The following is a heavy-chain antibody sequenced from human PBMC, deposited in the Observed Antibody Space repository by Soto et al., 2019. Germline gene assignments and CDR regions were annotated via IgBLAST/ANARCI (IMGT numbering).Heavy chain of an antibody. J-gene: IGHJ4*02. D-gene: IGHD3-3*01. Sequence: PGGSLRLSCAASGFTFSNHGMNWVRQAPGKGLEWVSVISYDGRHKHYADSVKGRFSISRDNSRNTPYLQIYSLRGEDTAVYYCAKDRAPFIYDSWSGPFDFWGQGTLVTVSS. V-gene: IGHV3-30*18. CDR1: GFTFSNHG. CDR2: ISYDGRHK. CDR3: AKDRAPFIYDSWSGPFDF.